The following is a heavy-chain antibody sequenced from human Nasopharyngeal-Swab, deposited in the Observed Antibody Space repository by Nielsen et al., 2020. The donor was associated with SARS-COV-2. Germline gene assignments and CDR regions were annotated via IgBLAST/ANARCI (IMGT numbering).Heavy chain of an antibody. V-gene: IGHV1-69*06. J-gene: IGHJ3*02. CDR2: IIPIFGTA. CDR3: ARDENYYDSSGYYLVQAAFDI. Sequence: WVRQAPGQGLEWMGGIIPIFGTANYAQKFQGRVTITADKSTSTAYMELSSLRSEDTAVYYCARDENYYDSSGYYLVQAAFDIWGQGTMVTVSS. D-gene: IGHD3-22*01.